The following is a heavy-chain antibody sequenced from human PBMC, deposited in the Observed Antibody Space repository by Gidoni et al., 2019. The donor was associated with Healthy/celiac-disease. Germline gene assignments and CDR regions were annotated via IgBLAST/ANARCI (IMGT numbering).Heavy chain of an antibody. Sequence: EVQLLESGGGLVQPGGSLRFSCAASGFTFSSYAMSRVRQAPGKGLEWVSAISGSGGSTYYADSVKGRFTISRDNSKNTLYLQMNSLRAEDTAVYYCAKEGADFWSGPDYWGQGTLVTVSS. CDR3: AKEGADFWSGPDY. CDR1: GFTFSSYA. D-gene: IGHD3-3*01. V-gene: IGHV3-23*01. J-gene: IGHJ4*02. CDR2: ISGSGGST.